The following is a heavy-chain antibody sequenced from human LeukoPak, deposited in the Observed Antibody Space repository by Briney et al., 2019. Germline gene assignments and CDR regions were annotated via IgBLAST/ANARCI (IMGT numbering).Heavy chain of an antibody. CDR3: AKGSSGYFADL. V-gene: IGHV3-23*01. D-gene: IGHD3-22*01. CDR1: GFIFNNYG. J-gene: IGHJ5*02. Sequence: GGSLRLSCAASGFIFNNYGLVWVRQAPGKGLEWVSAISNDGGGTQYADFVEGRFTISRDNSKNTLFLQMSSLRAEDTALYYCAKGSSGYFADLWGQGTLVTVSS. CDR2: ISNDGGGT.